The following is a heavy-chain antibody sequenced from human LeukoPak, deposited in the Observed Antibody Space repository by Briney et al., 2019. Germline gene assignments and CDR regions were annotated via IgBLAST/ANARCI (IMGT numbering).Heavy chain of an antibody. D-gene: IGHD3-16*02. Sequence: ASVKVSCKASGYTFTNYAMNWVRRAPGQGLELMGWIHPSTGNPTYAQGFTGRFVFSLDTSVSTTYLQISSLKAEDTAVYFCARAFQSLGGLSLPDYWGQGTLVTVSS. CDR2: IHPSTGNP. J-gene: IGHJ4*02. CDR3: ARAFQSLGGLSLPDY. CDR1: GYTFTNYA. V-gene: IGHV7-4-1*02.